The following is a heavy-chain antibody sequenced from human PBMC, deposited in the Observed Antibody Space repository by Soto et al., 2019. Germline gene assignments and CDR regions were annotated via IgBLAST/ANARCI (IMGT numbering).Heavy chain of an antibody. CDR1: GGSFSDYY. Sequence: QVQLQQWGAGLLKPSETLSLTCAVYGGSFSDYYWTWIRQPPGKGLEWIGEINHRGSTSCNPSLKSRVTISVYTSKNQSSLRLSAVTAADTAVYYCARGTREGWYFDLWGRGTLVTVSS. CDR3: ARGTREGWYFDL. J-gene: IGHJ2*01. CDR2: INHRGST. V-gene: IGHV4-34*01.